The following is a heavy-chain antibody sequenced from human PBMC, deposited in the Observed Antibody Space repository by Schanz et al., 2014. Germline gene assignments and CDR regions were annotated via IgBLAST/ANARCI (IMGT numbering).Heavy chain of an antibody. Sequence: EEQVVESGGGLVQPGGSLRLSCAVSGFTVSNTYMCWVRQAPGKGLQWVSCIYGGSTYFADSVKGRFTISRDNSDNTLFLQMNSLRAEDTAVYYCAVLGGFGELPLDYRGQGTLVTVSS. J-gene: IGHJ4*02. CDR3: AVLGGFGELPLDY. D-gene: IGHD3-10*01. CDR2: IYGGST. V-gene: IGHV3-66*02. CDR1: GFTVSNTY.